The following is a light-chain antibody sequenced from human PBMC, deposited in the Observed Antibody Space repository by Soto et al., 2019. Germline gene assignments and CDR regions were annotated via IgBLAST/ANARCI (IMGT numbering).Light chain of an antibody. CDR1: SSNIGAGYD. CDR3: LSYDKSLSGYV. CDR2: GNT. V-gene: IGLV1-40*01. J-gene: IGLJ1*01. Sequence: SVLTQPPSGSGAQGQRLNLSCTGSSSNIGAGYDVHWYQQLPGATPKVVIYGNTNRPSGVPDRFSGSKSGPSASLVIPGLQAEDEADYYCLSYDKSLSGYVFGAGTKVTVL.